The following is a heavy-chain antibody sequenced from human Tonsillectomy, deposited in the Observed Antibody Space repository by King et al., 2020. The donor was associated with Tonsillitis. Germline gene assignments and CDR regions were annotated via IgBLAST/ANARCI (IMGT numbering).Heavy chain of an antibody. CDR3: TRVQRSFWNDYYYYYGLDV. D-gene: IGHD3-3*01. J-gene: IGHJ6*02. V-gene: IGHV3-49*03. Sequence: DVQLVESGGGLVQPGRSLRLSCTASGFTFGDYAMSWFRQAPGKGLEWVGFIRSKAYGGTTEYAASVKGRFTISRDDSKTIAYLQMNSLKTEDTAVYYCTRVQRSFWNDYYYYYGLDVWGQGTTVTVSS. CDR2: IRSKAYGGTT. CDR1: GFTFGDYA.